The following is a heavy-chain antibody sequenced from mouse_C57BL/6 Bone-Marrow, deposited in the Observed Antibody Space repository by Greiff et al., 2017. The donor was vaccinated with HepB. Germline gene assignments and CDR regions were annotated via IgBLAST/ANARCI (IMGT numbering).Heavy chain of an antibody. J-gene: IGHJ1*03. CDR2: IDPNSGGT. V-gene: IGHV1-72*01. CDR1: GYTFTSYW. CDR3: ARSSPITTVPYWYFDV. D-gene: IGHD1-1*01. Sequence: QVHVKQPGAELVKPGASVKLSCKASGYTFTSYWMHWVKQRPGRGLEWIGRIDPNSGGTKYNEKFKSKATLTVDKPSSTAYMQLSSLTSEDSAVYYCARSSPITTVPYWYFDVWGTGTTVTVSS.